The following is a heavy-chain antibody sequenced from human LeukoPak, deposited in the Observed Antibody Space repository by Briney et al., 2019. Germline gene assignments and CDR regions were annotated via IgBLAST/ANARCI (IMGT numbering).Heavy chain of an antibody. D-gene: IGHD1-7*01. CDR2: IAYDGSSK. CDR3: ARDSGANWNFYMDV. V-gene: IGHV3-30*03. Sequence: PGRSLRLSCAASGFTFNTYGMRWVRQAPGKGLEWVAAIAYDGSSKYHADSVKGRFTISGDNSKTTLYLEMNSLRPEDSAVYYCARDSGANWNFYMDVWGKGTTVTVSS. CDR1: GFTFNTYG. J-gene: IGHJ6*03.